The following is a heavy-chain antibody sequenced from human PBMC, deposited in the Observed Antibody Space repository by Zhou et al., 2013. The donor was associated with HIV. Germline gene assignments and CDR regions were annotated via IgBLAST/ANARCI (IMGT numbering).Heavy chain of an antibody. Sequence: QVQLVQSGAEVKKPGASVKVSCKASGYTFTSYDINWVRQATGQGLEWMGWMNPNSGNTGYAQKFQGRVTITRNTSISTAYMELSSLRSEDTAVYYCARRRKYSSSPHLSYYYYYYMDVWGKGTTVTVSS. CDR1: GYTFTSYD. CDR3: ARRRKYSSSPHLSYYYYYYMDV. CDR2: MNPNSGNT. V-gene: IGHV1-8*03. D-gene: IGHD6-6*01. J-gene: IGHJ6*03.